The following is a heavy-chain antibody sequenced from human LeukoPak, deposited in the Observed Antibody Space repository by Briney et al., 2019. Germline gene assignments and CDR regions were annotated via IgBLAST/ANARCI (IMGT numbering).Heavy chain of an antibody. V-gene: IGHV4-34*01. CDR1: GGSFSGYY. CDR2: INHSGST. J-gene: IGHJ4*02. CDR3: AREAQKYCSGGSCYGPGDC. D-gene: IGHD2-15*01. Sequence: SETLSLTCAVYGGSFSGYYWSWIRQPPGKGLEWIGEINHSGSTNYNPSLKSRVTISVDTSKNQFSPKLSSVTAADTAVYYCAREAQKYCSGGSCYGPGDCWGQGTLVTVSS.